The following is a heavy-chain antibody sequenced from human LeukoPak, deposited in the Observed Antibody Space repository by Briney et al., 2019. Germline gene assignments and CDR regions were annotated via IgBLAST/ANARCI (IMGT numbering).Heavy chain of an antibody. CDR3: AGDSETGPGWFDP. Sequence: SETLSLTCAVYGGSFSGYYWSWLRQPPGKGVEGIGEINHSGSTNYNPSLKSRVTISVDTSQNQFSLKLTSVTAADTAVYYCAGDSETGPGWFDPWGQGTLVTVSS. J-gene: IGHJ5*02. CDR1: GGSFSGYY. V-gene: IGHV4-34*01. D-gene: IGHD3-10*01. CDR2: INHSGST.